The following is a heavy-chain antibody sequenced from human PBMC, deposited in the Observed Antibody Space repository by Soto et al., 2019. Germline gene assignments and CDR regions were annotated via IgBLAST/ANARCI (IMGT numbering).Heavy chain of an antibody. CDR1: GFTFRCYA. CDR2: ISSNGGST. V-gene: IGHV3-64*01. CDR3: ARGPGYYFDY. J-gene: IGHJ4*02. Sequence: EVQLVESGGGLVQPGGSLRLSCAASGFTFRCYAMHWVRQAPGKGLEYVSAISSNGGSTYYANSVKGRFTISRDNSKNTLYLQMGSLRAEDMAVYYCARGPGYYFDYWGQGTLVTVSS.